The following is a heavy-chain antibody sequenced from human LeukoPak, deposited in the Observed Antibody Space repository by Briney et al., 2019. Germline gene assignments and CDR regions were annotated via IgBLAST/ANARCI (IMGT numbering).Heavy chain of an antibody. CDR3: ARTGRDYIWGSYRSPPAFDI. D-gene: IGHD3-16*02. CDR1: GFTFSSYS. Sequence: GGSLRLSCAASGFTFSSYSMNWVRQAPGKGLEWVSYISSSSSTIYYADSVKGRFTISRDNAKNSLYLQMNSLRDEDTAVYYCARTGRDYIWGSYRSPPAFDIWGQGTMVTVSS. J-gene: IGHJ3*02. CDR2: ISSSSSTI. V-gene: IGHV3-48*02.